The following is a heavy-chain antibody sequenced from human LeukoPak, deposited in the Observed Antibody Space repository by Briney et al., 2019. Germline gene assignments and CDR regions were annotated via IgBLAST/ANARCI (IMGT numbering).Heavy chain of an antibody. CDR3: ARSGNDYGDLYFDY. V-gene: IGHV4-30-2*01. Sequence: PSQTLSLTCTVSGGSISSGGYYWSWIRQPPGKGLEWIGYIYHSGSTYYNPSLKSRVTISVDRSRNQFSLKLSSVTAADTAVYYCARSGNDYGDLYFDYWGQGTLVTVSS. CDR2: IYHSGST. D-gene: IGHD4-17*01. CDR1: GGSISSGGYY. J-gene: IGHJ4*02.